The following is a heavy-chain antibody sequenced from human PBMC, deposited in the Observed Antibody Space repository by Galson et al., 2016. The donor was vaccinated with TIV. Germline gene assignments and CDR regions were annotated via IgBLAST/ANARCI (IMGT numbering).Heavy chain of an antibody. CDR1: GYTFTDYG. CDR3: ARRGYGDWYYFDY. Sequence: SVKVSCKASGYTFTDYGFSWVRQAPGQGLEWMAWIRAYNGETEYAQKFQGRVTLTTDASKSTAYMEVTSLRSDDTAIYYCARRGYGDWYYFDYWGQGTLVTVSS. V-gene: IGHV1-18*01. CDR2: IRAYNGET. J-gene: IGHJ4*02. D-gene: IGHD4-17*01.